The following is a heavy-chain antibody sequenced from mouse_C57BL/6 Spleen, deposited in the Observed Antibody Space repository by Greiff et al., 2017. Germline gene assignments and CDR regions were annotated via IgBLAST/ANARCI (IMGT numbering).Heavy chain of an antibody. CDR2: IDPNSGGT. CDR3: ARAGVLYYYAMDY. CDR1: GYTFTSYW. Sequence: LQQPGAELVKPGASVKLSCKASGYTFTSYWMHWVKQRPGRGPEWIGRIDPNSGGTKYNEKFKSKATLTVDKPSSTAYMQLSSLTSEDSAVYYCARAGVLYYYAMDYWGQGTSVTVSS. V-gene: IGHV1-72*01. J-gene: IGHJ4*01.